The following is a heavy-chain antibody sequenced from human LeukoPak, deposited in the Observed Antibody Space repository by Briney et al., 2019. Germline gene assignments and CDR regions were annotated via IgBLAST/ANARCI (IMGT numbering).Heavy chain of an antibody. D-gene: IGHD3-22*01. Sequence: ESPVIPRKGSGYRFTSYWMGWVRQMPGKGLECMGIIYPGDSDTRYSPSFQGQVTSSADNSTSTADLQWSSLEASGTAMYYCARYYDRSWFDTGGEGTLVTVSS. CDR3: ARYYDRSWFDT. V-gene: IGHV5-51*01. CDR2: IYPGDSDT. CDR1: GYRFTSYW. J-gene: IGHJ5*02.